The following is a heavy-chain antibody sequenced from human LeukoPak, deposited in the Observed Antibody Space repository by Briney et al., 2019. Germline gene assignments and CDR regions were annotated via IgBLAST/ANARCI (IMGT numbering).Heavy chain of an antibody. Sequence: PGGSLRLSCAASGFTFSTYGMHWVRQAPGKGQEWVAFIRYDGTNKYYTDSVKGRFTISRDNSKNSLYLQMNSLRAEDTAVYYCVRDNPRCCGVIPTNIDDYWGQGTLVTVSS. D-gene: IGHD2-21*01. CDR1: GFTFSTYG. CDR3: VRDNPRCCGVIPTNIDDY. J-gene: IGHJ4*02. V-gene: IGHV3-30*02. CDR2: IRYDGTNK.